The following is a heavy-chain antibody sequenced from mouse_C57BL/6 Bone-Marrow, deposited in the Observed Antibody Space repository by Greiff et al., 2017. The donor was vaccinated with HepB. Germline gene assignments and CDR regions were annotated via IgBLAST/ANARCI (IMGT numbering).Heavy chain of an antibody. V-gene: IGHV1-55*01. D-gene: IGHD2-1*01. J-gene: IGHJ2*01. CDR3: AREEIYYGNH. CDR1: GYTITSYW. Sequence: QVQLQQPGAELVKPGASVKMSCKASGYTITSYWITWVKQRPGQGLEWIGDIYPGSGSTNYNEKFKSKATLTVDTSSSTAYMQLSSLTSEDSAVYYCAREEIYYGNHWGQGTTLTVSS. CDR2: IYPGSGST.